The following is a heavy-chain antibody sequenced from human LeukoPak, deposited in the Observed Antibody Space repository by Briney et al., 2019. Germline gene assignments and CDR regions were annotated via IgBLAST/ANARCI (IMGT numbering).Heavy chain of an antibody. CDR1: GFTFSNYW. CDR2: ITSDGSST. CDR3: AKGTSRGYSYGYADY. V-gene: IGHV3-74*01. Sequence: GGSLRLSCAASGFTFSNYWMHWVRQAPGKGLVWVSRITSDGSSTSYADSVKGRFTISRDNSKNTLYLQMNSLRAEDTAVYYCAKGTSRGYSYGYADYWGQGTLVTVSS. J-gene: IGHJ4*02. D-gene: IGHD5-18*01.